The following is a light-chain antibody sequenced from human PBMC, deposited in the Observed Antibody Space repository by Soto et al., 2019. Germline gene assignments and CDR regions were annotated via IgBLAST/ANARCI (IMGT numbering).Light chain of an antibody. CDR1: SITVGSYNY. CDR2: EVT. CDR3: SSYRSSSTYV. Sequence: QSALTQPASVSGSPGQSITFSSTETSITVGSYNYVPWHQQHPGQAPKLMIYEVTNRASGVPDRFSASKSGNTASLTISGLQAGDEADYYCSSYRSSSTYVFGTGTKLTVL. V-gene: IGLV2-14*01. J-gene: IGLJ1*01.